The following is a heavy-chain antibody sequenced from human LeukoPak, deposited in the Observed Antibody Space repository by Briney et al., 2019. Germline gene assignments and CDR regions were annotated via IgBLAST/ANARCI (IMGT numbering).Heavy chain of an antibody. Sequence: SETLSLTCTVSGGSISSYYWSWIRQPPGKGLEWIGYIYYSGSTNYNPSLMSRVTISVDTSMNQFSLRLTSVTAADTALYFCARESFEEPVTMDHWGQGTLVSVSS. D-gene: IGHD4/OR15-4a*01. CDR2: IYYSGST. J-gene: IGHJ4*02. V-gene: IGHV4-59*08. CDR1: GGSISSYY. CDR3: ARESFEEPVTMDH.